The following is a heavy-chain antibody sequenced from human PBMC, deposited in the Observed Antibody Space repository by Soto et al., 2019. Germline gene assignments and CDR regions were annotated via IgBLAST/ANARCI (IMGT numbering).Heavy chain of an antibody. CDR3: ARAELVGATDY. CDR1: CGSISSGGYY. J-gene: IGHJ4*02. V-gene: IGHV4-31*03. CDR2: IYYSGST. D-gene: IGHD1-26*01. Sequence: SETLSLTCTVSCGSISSGGYYWSWIRQHPGKGLEWIGYIYYSGSTYYNPSLKSRVTISVDTSKNQFSLKLSSVTAADTAVYYCARAELVGATDYWGQGTLVTVSS.